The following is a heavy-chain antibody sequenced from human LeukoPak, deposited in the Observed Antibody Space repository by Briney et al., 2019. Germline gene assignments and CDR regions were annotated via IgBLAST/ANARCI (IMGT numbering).Heavy chain of an antibody. CDR3: ARGRGYYDSSSRGTFDI. J-gene: IGHJ3*02. CDR1: GYSISSGYY. CDR2: IYQSGST. D-gene: IGHD3-22*01. Sequence: SETLSLTCTVSGYSISSGYYWGWIRQPPGKGLEWIGEIYQSGSTNYNPSLKSRVTISEDKSKNQFSLKLTSVTAADTAVYYCARGRGYYDSSSRGTFDIWGQGTMVTVSS. V-gene: IGHV4-38-2*02.